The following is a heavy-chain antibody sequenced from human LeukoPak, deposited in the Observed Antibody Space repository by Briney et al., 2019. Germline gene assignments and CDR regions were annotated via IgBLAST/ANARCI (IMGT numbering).Heavy chain of an antibody. D-gene: IGHD4-17*01. CDR1: GGSISSYY. CDR3: ARLYGDYAH. Sequence: SSETLSLTCTVSGGSISSYYWSWIRQPPGKGLEWIGYIYYSGSTNYNPSLKSRVTISVDTSKNQFSLKLSSVTAADTAVYYCARLYGDYAHWGQGTLVTVSS. CDR2: IYYSGST. J-gene: IGHJ4*02. V-gene: IGHV4-59*12.